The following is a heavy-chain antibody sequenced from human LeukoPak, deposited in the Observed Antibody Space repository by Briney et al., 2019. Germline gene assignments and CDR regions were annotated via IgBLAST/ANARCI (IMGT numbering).Heavy chain of an antibody. CDR2: IYHSGST. J-gene: IGHJ4*02. V-gene: IGHV4-4*02. CDR3: ARRRFGELAPGVYFDY. D-gene: IGHD3-10*01. Sequence: SETLSLTCAVSGGSISSSNWWSWVRQPPGKGLEWIGEIYHSGSTNYNPSLKNRVTISVDKSKNQFSLKLSSVTAADTAVYYCARRRFGELAPGVYFDYWGQGTLVTVSS. CDR1: GGSISSSNW.